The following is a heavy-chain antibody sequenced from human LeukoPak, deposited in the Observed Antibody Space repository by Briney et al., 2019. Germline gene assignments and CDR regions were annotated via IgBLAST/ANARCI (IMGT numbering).Heavy chain of an antibody. D-gene: IGHD3-10*01. CDR3: ARVDRNHFYMDV. J-gene: IGHJ6*03. Sequence: ASVKVSCKASGDPFSSYIIAWVRQAPGQGLEWMGGIMPLFNTPNYEQKFQGRLTTTADASTQTSYMELRSLTPEDTAVYYCARVDRNHFYMDVWGKGTTVTVSS. V-gene: IGHV1-69*13. CDR2: IMPLFNTP. CDR1: GDPFSSYI.